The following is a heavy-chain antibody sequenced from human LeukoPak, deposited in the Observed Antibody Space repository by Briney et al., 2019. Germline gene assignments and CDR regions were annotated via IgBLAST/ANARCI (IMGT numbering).Heavy chain of an antibody. CDR3: ARAVGSGSFQTYYYHMDV. D-gene: IGHD3-10*01. V-gene: IGHV4-61*02. CDR2: IYTSGST. J-gene: IGHJ6*03. CDR1: GGSISSGSYY. Sequence: PSETLSLTCTVSGGSISSGSYYWSWIRQPAGTGLEWIGRIYTSGSTNYNPSLKSRVTISVDTSKNQFSLKLSSVTAADTAVYYCARAVGSGSFQTYYYHMDVWGKGTTVTISS.